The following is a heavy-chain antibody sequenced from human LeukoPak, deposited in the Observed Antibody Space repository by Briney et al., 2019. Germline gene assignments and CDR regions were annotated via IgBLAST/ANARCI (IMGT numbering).Heavy chain of an antibody. CDR2: INRSRGSSI. D-gene: IGHD6-19*01. Sequence: GGSLRLSCAASGFTFSNYGMNWVRQSPGKGLEWVSYINRSRGSSIYYADDVKVPFTISRYNAKNSLYLQMNSMRAEDTAVYYCARDSSGWYYFDYWGQGILVTVSS. J-gene: IGHJ4*02. CDR1: GFTFSNYG. CDR3: ARDSSGWYYFDY. V-gene: IGHV3-48*03.